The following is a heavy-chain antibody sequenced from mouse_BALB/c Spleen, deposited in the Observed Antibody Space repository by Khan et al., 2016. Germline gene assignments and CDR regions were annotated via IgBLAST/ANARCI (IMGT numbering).Heavy chain of an antibody. D-gene: IGHD1-1*01. J-gene: IGHJ4*01. CDR3: AREGTVPLMDY. CDR1: GYTFTSYW. V-gene: IGHV1S41*01. Sequence: DLVKPGASVKLSCKASGYTFTSYWINWIKQRPGQGLEWIGRIAPGSGSTYYNEMFKGKATLTVDTSSCTAYIQLSSLTSEDSAVYFGAREGTVPLMDYWGQGTSVTVSA. CDR2: IAPGSGST.